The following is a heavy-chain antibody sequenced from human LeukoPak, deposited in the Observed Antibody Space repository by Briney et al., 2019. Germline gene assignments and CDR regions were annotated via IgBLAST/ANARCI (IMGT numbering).Heavy chain of an antibody. Sequence: SQTLSLTCAISGDSVSSDSVTWNWIRQSPSRGLEWPGRTYYRSTWYNDYAVSVRGRITVNPDTSKNQFSLHLNSVTPEDTAVYYCARRLTQYDCFDPWGQGILVTVSS. CDR2: TYYRSTWYN. D-gene: IGHD2-2*01. CDR3: ARRLTQYDCFDP. V-gene: IGHV6-1*01. J-gene: IGHJ5*02. CDR1: GDSVSSDSVT.